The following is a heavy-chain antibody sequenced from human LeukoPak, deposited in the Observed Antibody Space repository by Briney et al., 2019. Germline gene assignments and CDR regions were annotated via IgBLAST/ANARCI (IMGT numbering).Heavy chain of an antibody. J-gene: IGHJ4*02. CDR2: ISYDGSNK. CDR3: ARDSDLTVTPDY. Sequence: PGGSLTLSCAASGFTFSSYGMHWVRQAPGKGLEWVAVISYDGSNKDYADSVKGRFTISRDNAKNSLYLQMNSLRAEDTAVYYCARDSDLTVTPDYWGQGTLVTVSS. V-gene: IGHV3-30*03. D-gene: IGHD4-17*01. CDR1: GFTFSSYG.